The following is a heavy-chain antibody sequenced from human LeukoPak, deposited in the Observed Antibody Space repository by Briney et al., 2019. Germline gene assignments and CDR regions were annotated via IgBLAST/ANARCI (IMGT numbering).Heavy chain of an antibody. V-gene: IGHV4-4*07. D-gene: IGHD3-22*01. J-gene: IGHJ6*03. CDR1: GGSISSYY. CDR3: ARDAPYDSSGYYYYYYYYYMDV. CDR2: IYTSGST. Sequence: SETLSLTCTVSGGSISSYYWSWIRQPAGKGLEWIGRIYTSGSTNYNPSLKSRVTMSVDTSKKQFSLRLSSVTAADTAVYYCARDAPYDSSGYYYYYYYYYMDVWGKGTTVTVSS.